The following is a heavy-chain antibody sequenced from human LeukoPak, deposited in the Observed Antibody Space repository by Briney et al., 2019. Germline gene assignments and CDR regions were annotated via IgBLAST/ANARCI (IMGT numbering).Heavy chain of an antibody. Sequence: GALRLSCAASGFTVSSYGMHWVRQAPGKGLEWVAVIWYDGSNKYYADSVKGRFTISRDNSKNTLYLQMNSLRAEDTAVYYCARGGGVGATFDYWGQGTLVTVSS. J-gene: IGHJ4*02. CDR1: GFTVSSYG. D-gene: IGHD1-26*01. CDR2: IWYDGSNK. V-gene: IGHV3-33*01. CDR3: ARGGGVGATFDY.